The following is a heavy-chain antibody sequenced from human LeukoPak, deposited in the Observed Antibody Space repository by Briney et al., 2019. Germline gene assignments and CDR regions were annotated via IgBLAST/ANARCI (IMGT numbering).Heavy chain of an antibody. Sequence: GGSLRLSCAASGFTFSSYGMHWVRQAPGKGLESVAFIRYDGSNKYYADAVKGRFTISRDNSKNTLYLQMNSLRAEDTAVYYCAKDLSSWTTVTPYYFDYWGQGTLVTVSS. CDR2: IRYDGSNK. D-gene: IGHD4-17*01. J-gene: IGHJ4*02. CDR3: AKDLSSWTTVTPYYFDY. CDR1: GFTFSSYG. V-gene: IGHV3-30*02.